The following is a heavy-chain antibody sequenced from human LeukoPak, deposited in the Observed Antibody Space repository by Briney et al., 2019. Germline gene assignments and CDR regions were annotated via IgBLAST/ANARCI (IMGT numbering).Heavy chain of an antibody. Sequence: GGSLRLSCAASGFTFSTYWMNWVRQAPGKGLEWLANIKEDGSKTNYIDSVMGRFTISKDNAKNLLYLQMNSLRAEDTAVYYCATDRGYLQFDYWGQGTLVTVSS. V-gene: IGHV3-7*01. CDR1: GFTFSTYW. J-gene: IGHJ4*02. D-gene: IGHD3-22*01. CDR2: IKEDGSKT. CDR3: ATDRGYLQFDY.